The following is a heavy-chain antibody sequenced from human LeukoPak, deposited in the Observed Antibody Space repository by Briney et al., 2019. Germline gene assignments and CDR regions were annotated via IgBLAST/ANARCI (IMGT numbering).Heavy chain of an antibody. CDR3: ARDGYYDSSGYNRDAFDI. D-gene: IGHD3-22*01. Sequence: PSETLSLTCAVSGGSISSGGYSWSWIRQPPGKGLESIGYIYYSGSTNYNPSLKSRVTISVDTSKNQVSLKLSSVTAADTAVYYCARDGYYDSSGYNRDAFDIWGQGTMVTVSS. CDR1: GGSISSGGYS. V-gene: IGHV4-61*08. CDR2: IYYSGST. J-gene: IGHJ3*02.